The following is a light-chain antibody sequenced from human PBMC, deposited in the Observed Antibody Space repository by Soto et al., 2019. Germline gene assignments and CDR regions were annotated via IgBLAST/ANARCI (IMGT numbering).Light chain of an antibody. V-gene: IGLV2-14*01. J-gene: IGLJ1*01. Sequence: QSALTQPASVSGSPGQSITITYTGTSSDVGGYDFVSWYQHHPGKAPKLIIYEVRTRPSGVSDRVSGSKSGNTASLTISGLQAEDEADYDCSSYTSDWGVFGTGTKVTVL. CDR1: SSDVGGYDF. CDR3: SSYTSDWGV. CDR2: EVR.